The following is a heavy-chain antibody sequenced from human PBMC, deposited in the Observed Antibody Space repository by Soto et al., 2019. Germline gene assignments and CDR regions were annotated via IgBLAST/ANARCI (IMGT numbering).Heavy chain of an antibody. CDR2: IYYSGST. CDR1: GGSISSGGYY. D-gene: IGHD3-22*01. Sequence: QVQLQESGPGLVKPSQTLSLTCTVSGGSISSGGYYWSWIRQHPGKGLEWIVYIYYSGSTYYNPSLKSRFTISVDTSKNQFSLKLSSVTAADTAVYYCARSVAYYDSSGYFDYWGQGTLVTVSS. V-gene: IGHV4-31*03. J-gene: IGHJ4*02. CDR3: ARSVAYYDSSGYFDY.